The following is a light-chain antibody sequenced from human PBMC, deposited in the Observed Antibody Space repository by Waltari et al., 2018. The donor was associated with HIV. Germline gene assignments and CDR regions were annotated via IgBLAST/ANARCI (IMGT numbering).Light chain of an antibody. Sequence: DIQMTQSPPSLSVSVGDRVTITCQASQDISWYLSWFQRKAGKAPRLLISDASSLQTGVPSRFSGRRSGTHFTLTIDSVQPEDVATYYCHQYQTLPITFAGGTKVGIK. J-gene: IGKJ4*01. V-gene: IGKV1-33*01. CDR3: HQYQTLPIT. CDR2: DAS. CDR1: QDISWY.